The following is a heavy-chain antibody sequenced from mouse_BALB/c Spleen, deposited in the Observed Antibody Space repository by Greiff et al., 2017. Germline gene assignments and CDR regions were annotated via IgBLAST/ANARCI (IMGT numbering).Heavy chain of an antibody. CDR2: IWAGGST. J-gene: IGHJ3*01. Sequence: VMLVESEPGLVAPSQSLSITCTVSGFSLTSYGVHWVRQPPGKGLEWLGVIWAGGSTNYNSALMSRLSISKDNSKSQVFLKMNSLQTDDTAMYYCARDRYDWFAYWGQGTLVTVSA. CDR3: ARDRYDWFAY. CDR1: GFSLTSYG. V-gene: IGHV2-9*02. D-gene: IGHD2-14*01.